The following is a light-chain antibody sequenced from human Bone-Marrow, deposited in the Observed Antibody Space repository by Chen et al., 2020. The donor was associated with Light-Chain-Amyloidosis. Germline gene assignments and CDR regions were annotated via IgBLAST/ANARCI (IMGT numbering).Light chain of an antibody. V-gene: IGLV3-21*04. CDR2: YDT. J-gene: IGLJ2*01. CDR1: KIGIKS. Sequence: SYVLTQPPSVSVAPGETATLTCGGNKIGIKSVHWYHQKPGQAPVLVVYYDTERPSGIPVRFSGSNSGNTATLTISRVEAGDGSDYYCQVSDGLLDHVVFGGGTRLTVL. CDR3: QVSDGLLDHVV.